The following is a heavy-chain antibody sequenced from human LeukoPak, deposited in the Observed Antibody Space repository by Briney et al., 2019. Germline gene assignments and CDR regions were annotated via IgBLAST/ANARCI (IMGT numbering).Heavy chain of an antibody. CDR1: GFTFSSYS. J-gene: IGHJ3*02. D-gene: IGHD5-12*01. CDR3: TRDSGYNAFDI. V-gene: IGHV3-21*01. Sequence: GGSLRLSCAASGFTFSSYSLNWVRQAPGEGLEWVSSISSGSSYIYYTDSVKGRFTISRDNAKNSLYLQMNSLRGEDTAVYYCTRDSGYNAFDIWGQGTMVTVSS. CDR2: ISSGSSYI.